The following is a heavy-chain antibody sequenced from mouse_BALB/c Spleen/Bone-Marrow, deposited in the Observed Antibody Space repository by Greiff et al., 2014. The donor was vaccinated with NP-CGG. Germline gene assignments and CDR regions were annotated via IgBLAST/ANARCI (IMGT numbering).Heavy chain of an antibody. V-gene: IGHV4-1*02. Sequence: EVQGVESGGGLVRPGGSLKLSCAASGFDFSRYWMSWVRQAPGKGLEWIGEINPDSNTINYTPSLRDKFIISRDNAKNTLYLQMSKVRSEDTALYYCARLNHYGNLFVWGAGTTVTVSS. D-gene: IGHD1-1*01. CDR3: ARLNHYGNLFV. CDR1: GFDFSRYW. CDR2: INPDSNTI. J-gene: IGHJ1*01.